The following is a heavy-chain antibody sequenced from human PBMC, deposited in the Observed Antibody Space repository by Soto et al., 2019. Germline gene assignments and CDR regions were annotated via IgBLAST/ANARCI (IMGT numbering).Heavy chain of an antibody. CDR1: GFIFSDSY. D-gene: IGHD4-17*01. CDR3: ARILTVTSTTDAFDV. CDR2: IATRTTVI. J-gene: IGHJ3*01. Sequence: QVQLVESGGGLVQPGGSLRLSCAASGFIFSDSYMTWIRQAPGKGLEWISFIATRTTVIYYADSVKGRFTISRDDANNSLFLQMNSLRAEDTAVYYCARILTVTSTTDAFDVWGQGTMVTVS. V-gene: IGHV3-11*01.